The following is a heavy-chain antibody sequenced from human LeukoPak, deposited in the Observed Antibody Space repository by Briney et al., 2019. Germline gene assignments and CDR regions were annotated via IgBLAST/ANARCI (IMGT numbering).Heavy chain of an antibody. CDR3: ARVWGSDAFDI. CDR1: GFTFSDYY. V-gene: IGHV3-74*01. D-gene: IGHD3-16*01. Sequence: GGSLRLSCAASGFTFSDYYMSWVRQAPGKGLVWVSRTNSDGSSTTYADSVKGRFTISRDNAKNTLYLQMNSLRAEDTAEYYCARVWGSDAFDIWGQGTMVTVSS. CDR2: TNSDGSST. J-gene: IGHJ3*02.